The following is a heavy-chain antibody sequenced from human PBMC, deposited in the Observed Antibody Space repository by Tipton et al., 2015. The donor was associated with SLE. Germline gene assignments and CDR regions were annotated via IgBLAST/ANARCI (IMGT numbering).Heavy chain of an antibody. CDR3: ARDQGEVGGDYFDS. CDR1: GDSIKSRY. D-gene: IGHD1-26*01. J-gene: IGHJ4*02. V-gene: IGHV4-61*09. Sequence: TLSLTCTVSGDSIKSRYWFWIRQPAGKGLEWIGHISTTGSTNYNPPLQSRVTISVDTSKNQFSLRLSSVTAADTAVYYCARDQGEVGGDYFDSWGQGTLVTVSS. CDR2: ISTTGST.